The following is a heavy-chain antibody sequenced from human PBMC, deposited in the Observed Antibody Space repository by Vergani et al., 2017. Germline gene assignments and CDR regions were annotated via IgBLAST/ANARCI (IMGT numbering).Heavy chain of an antibody. J-gene: IGHJ3*02. CDR1: GTSVSSTEYY. CDR3: ARGRYYYDI. CDR2: IYYSGST. D-gene: IGHD3-10*01. V-gene: IGHV4-61*08. Sequence: QMQLQEAGPGLVEPSQTLSLTCNVSGTSVSSTEYYWNWIRQSPGKGLEWIGYIYYSGSTNYSPSLKSRLTISVDTSKNHFSLKLSSVTAADTAVYYCARGRYYYDIWGQGTMVTVSS.